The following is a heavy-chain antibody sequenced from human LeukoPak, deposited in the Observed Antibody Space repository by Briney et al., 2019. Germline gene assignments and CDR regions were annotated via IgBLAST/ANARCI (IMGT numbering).Heavy chain of an antibody. CDR1: GFTFSSYT. D-gene: IGHD3-10*01. CDR2: ISTSSSTI. J-gene: IGHJ4*02. CDR3: ATDRWFGSDY. V-gene: IGHV3-48*02. Sequence: GGSLRLSCAASGFTFSSYTMNWVRQAPGKGLEWISYISTSSSTIYYADSVKGRFTISRDNAKDLLYLHMNSLRDEDTAVYYCATDRWFGSDYWGQGTLVTVST.